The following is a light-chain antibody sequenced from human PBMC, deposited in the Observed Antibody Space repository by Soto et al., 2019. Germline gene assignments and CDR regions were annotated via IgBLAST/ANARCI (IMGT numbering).Light chain of an antibody. CDR2: AAS. V-gene: IGKV1-39*01. CDR1: QSISSY. CDR3: QQSYSTLYT. J-gene: IGKJ2*01. Sequence: DIHMTQSPSSLSASVGDRVTITCRASQSISSYLNWYQQKPGKAPKLLIYAASSLKSGVPSRFSGSGSGTDFTLTISSLPPEDFATYYCQQSYSTLYTFCQGTKLEIK.